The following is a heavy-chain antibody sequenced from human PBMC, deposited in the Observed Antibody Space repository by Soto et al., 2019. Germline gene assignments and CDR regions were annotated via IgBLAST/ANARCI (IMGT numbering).Heavy chain of an antibody. D-gene: IGHD6-13*01. CDR1: GYSISSGYY. CDR3: ARVPIAAAGRGGYYGMDV. Sequence: NPSETLSLTCAVSGYSISSGYYWGWIRQPPGKGLEWIGSIYHSGSTYYNPSLKSRVTISVDTSKNQFSLKLSSVTAADTAVYYCARVPIAAAGRGGYYGMDVWGQGTTVTVSS. V-gene: IGHV4-38-2*01. J-gene: IGHJ6*02. CDR2: IYHSGST.